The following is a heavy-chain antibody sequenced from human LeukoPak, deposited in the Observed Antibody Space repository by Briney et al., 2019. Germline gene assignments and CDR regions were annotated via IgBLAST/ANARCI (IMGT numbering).Heavy chain of an antibody. D-gene: IGHD1-26*01. J-gene: IGHJ6*03. CDR3: ARGGAYQSDHSHYYQFMDV. Sequence: SETLSLTCTVSGDSMSNFYWSWIRQPAGKGLEWIGRIYTNGGTNYISSLKSRVTVSLDTSRNQFPLKLSSVTAADTAVYYCARGGAYQSDHSHYYQFMDVWGKGTTVTVSS. V-gene: IGHV4-4*07. CDR1: GDSMSNFY. CDR2: IYTNGGT.